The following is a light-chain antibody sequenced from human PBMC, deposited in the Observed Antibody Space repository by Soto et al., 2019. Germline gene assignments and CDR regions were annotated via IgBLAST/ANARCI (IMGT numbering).Light chain of an antibody. CDR3: QQYYNWPRT. CDR1: QSVSSN. CDR2: GAS. Sequence: EIVMAPSPATLSVSPGERATLSCRASQSVSSNLAWYQRKPGQAPRLLIYGASTRATGIPDRFSGSGSGTEFTLSISSLQSEDFAVYYCQQYYNWPRTFGQGTKVDIK. V-gene: IGKV3-15*01. J-gene: IGKJ1*01.